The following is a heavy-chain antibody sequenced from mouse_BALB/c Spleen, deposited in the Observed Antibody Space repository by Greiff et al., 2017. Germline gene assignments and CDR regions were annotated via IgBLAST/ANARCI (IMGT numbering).Heavy chain of an antibody. V-gene: IGHV3-6*02. CDR3: APITTASNFDY. CDR2: ISYDGSN. J-gene: IGHJ2*01. Sequence: EVKLEESGPGLVKPSQSLSLTCSVTGYSITSGYYWNWIRQFPGNKLEWMGYISYDGSNNYNPSLKNRISITRDTSKNQFFLKLNSVTTEDTATYYCAPITTASNFDYWGQGTTLTVSS. CDR1: GYSITSGYY. D-gene: IGHD1-2*01.